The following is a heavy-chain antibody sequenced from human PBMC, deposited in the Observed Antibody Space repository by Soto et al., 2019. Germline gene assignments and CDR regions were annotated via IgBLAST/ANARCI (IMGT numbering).Heavy chain of an antibody. J-gene: IGHJ4*02. D-gene: IGHD6-13*01. V-gene: IGHV4-59*01. CDR1: GGSISSYY. Sequence: SETLSLTCTVSGGSISSYYWSWIRQPPGKGLEWIGYIYYSGSTNYNPSLKSRVTISVDTSKNQFSLKLSSVTAADTAVYYCARGSYSSSWYGFDYWGQGTLVTVSS. CDR2: IYYSGST. CDR3: ARGSYSSSWYGFDY.